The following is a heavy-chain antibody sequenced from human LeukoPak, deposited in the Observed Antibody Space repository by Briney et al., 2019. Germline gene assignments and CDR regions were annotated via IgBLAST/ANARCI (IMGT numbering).Heavy chain of an antibody. D-gene: IGHD2-8*02. Sequence: GGSLRLSCAASGFTFNSYSMNWVRQAPGKGLEWVSSISSSSSYIYYADSVKGRFTISRDNAKNSLYLQMNSLRAEDTAVYYCARDSAGGGLDYWGQGTLVTVSS. V-gene: IGHV3-21*01. CDR2: ISSSSSYI. CDR1: GFTFNSYS. J-gene: IGHJ4*02. CDR3: ARDSAGGGLDY.